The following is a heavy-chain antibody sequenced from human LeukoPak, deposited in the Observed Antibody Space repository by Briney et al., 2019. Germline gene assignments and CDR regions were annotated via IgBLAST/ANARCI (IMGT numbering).Heavy chain of an antibody. CDR1: GGSFSGYY. CDR3: ASTVHYDFWSGYPLGWFDP. Sequence: SETLSLTCAVYGGSFSGYYWSWIRQPPGKGLEWIGEINHSGSTNYNPSLKSRVTISVDTSENQFSLKLSSVTAADTAVYYCASTVHYDFWSGYPLGWFDPWGQGTLVTVSS. J-gene: IGHJ5*02. CDR2: INHSGST. V-gene: IGHV4-34*01. D-gene: IGHD3-3*01.